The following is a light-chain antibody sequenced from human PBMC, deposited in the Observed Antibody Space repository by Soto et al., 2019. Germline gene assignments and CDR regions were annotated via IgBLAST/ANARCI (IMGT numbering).Light chain of an antibody. J-gene: IGKJ5*01. V-gene: IGKV3-15*01. Sequence: EILMTQSPATLSVSPGDRATLPCRASQIVSNNLAWYQQRPGQAPRLLIYGASTRATGIPARFSGSGSGTDFTLTISSLEPEDFATYYCQQSYSTPHAFGQGTRLEIK. CDR1: QIVSNN. CDR3: QQSYSTPHA. CDR2: GAS.